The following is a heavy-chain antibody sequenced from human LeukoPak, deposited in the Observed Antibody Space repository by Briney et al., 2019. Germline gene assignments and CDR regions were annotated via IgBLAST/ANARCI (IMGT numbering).Heavy chain of an antibody. Sequence: SETLSLTCSVSGGSISSSAYYWGWIRQPPGQGLEWIGSIYYSGNTYYNPSLKSRVTISVDTSKNQFSLKLSSVTAADTAVYYCARHDRKYYDSSGLGYYFDYWGQGTLVTVSS. D-gene: IGHD3-22*01. J-gene: IGHJ4*02. V-gene: IGHV4-39*01. CDR3: ARHDRKYYDSSGLGYYFDY. CDR2: IYYSGNT. CDR1: GGSISSSAYY.